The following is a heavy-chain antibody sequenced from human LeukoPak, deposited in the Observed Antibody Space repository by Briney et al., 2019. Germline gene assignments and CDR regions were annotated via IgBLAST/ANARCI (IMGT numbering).Heavy chain of an antibody. V-gene: IGHV1-69*04. CDR3: ARDGCSSTSCYDYYYMDV. J-gene: IGHJ6*03. Sequence: ASVKVSCXASGGTFSSYTISWVRQAPGQGLEWMGRIIPILGIANYAQKFQGRVTITADKSTSTAYMELSSLRSEDTAVYYCARDGCSSTSCYDYYYMDVWGKGTTVTVSS. CDR1: GGTFSSYT. CDR2: IIPILGIA. D-gene: IGHD2-2*01.